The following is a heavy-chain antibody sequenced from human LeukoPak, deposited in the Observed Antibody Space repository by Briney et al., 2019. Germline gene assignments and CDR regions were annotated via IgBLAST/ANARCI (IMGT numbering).Heavy chain of an antibody. D-gene: IGHD1-7*01. J-gene: IGHJ4*02. V-gene: IGHV3-7*01. CDR1: GFTFSSYW. Sequence: GGSLRLSCAASGFTFSSYWMSWVRQAPGKGLEWVANIKQDGSEKYYVDSVKGRFTISRDNAKNSLYLQMNSLRAEDTAVYYCARENEIGWNYPIDYWGQGTLVTVSS. CDR3: ARENEIGWNYPIDY. CDR2: IKQDGSEK.